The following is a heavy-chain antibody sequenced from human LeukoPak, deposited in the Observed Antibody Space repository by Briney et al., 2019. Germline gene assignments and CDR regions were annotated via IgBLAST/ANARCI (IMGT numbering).Heavy chain of an antibody. CDR1: GFTFSSYS. V-gene: IGHV3-21*01. CDR3: ARAFTAESDYGDYVDAFDI. J-gene: IGHJ3*02. D-gene: IGHD4-17*01. Sequence: GGSLRLSCAASGFTFSSYSMNWVRQAPGKGLEWVSSISSSSSYIYYADSVKGRFTISRDNAKNSLYLQMNSLRAEDTAVYYCARAFTAESDYGDYVDAFDIWGQGTMVTVSS. CDR2: ISSSSSYI.